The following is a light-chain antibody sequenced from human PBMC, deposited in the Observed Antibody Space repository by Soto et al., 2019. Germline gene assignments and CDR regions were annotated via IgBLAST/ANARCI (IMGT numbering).Light chain of an antibody. CDR3: CSYAGGDNEI. CDR2: EVS. CDR1: SSDVGSYNL. V-gene: IGLV2-23*02. Sequence: QSALTQPASVSGSPGQSITISCTGTSSDVGSYNLVSWYQRHPGKAPKLMIYEVSKRPSGVSDRFSGSKSGNTASLTISGLQPEDEADYYCCSYAGGDNEIFGGGTKLTVL. J-gene: IGLJ2*01.